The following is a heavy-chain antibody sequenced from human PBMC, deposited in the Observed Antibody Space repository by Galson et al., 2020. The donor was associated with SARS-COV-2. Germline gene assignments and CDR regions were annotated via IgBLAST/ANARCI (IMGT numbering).Heavy chain of an antibody. V-gene: IGHV4-39*02. D-gene: IGHD2-15*01. Sequence: SETLSLTCTVSGGSISTRSHYWGWIRQPPGKGLQWIGSILFTGSSASNPSLYSRVTMSVDTSKHDFSLKLTSVTAADTAVYYCARRGEMVAWVYWGQGILVTVSS. CDR1: GGSISTRSHY. J-gene: IGHJ4*02. CDR2: ILFTGSS. CDR3: ARRGEMVAWVY.